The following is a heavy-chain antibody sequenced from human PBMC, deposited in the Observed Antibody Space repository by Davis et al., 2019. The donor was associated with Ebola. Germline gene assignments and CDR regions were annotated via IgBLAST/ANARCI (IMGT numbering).Heavy chain of an antibody. CDR3: ARDNHYDSSGSLDY. CDR1: GFTFSSNS. V-gene: IGHV3-21*01. D-gene: IGHD3-22*01. Sequence: PGGSLRLSCAASGFTFSSNSMNWVRQAPGKGLEWVSFISSSSNYIYYADSVKGRFTVSRDNAKNSLYLQMKNLRDEDTAVYYCARDNHYDSSGSLDYWGQGSLVTVSS. J-gene: IGHJ4*02. CDR2: ISSSSNYI.